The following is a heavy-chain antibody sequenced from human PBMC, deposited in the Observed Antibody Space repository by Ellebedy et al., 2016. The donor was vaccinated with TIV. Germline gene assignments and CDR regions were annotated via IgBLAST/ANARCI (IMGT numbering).Heavy chain of an antibody. CDR2: IDPSDTDR. J-gene: IGHJ4*02. CDR1: GYSFAYYW. Sequence: GESLKISCKASGYSFAYYWITWVRQMPGKGLEWMGRIDPSDTDRKYSPSLQGHATISVDKSINTAYLQWSSLKASDTAIYYCARHELGENAAFDYWGQGTLVTVSS. CDR3: ARHELGENAAFDY. D-gene: IGHD3-16*01. V-gene: IGHV5-10-1*01.